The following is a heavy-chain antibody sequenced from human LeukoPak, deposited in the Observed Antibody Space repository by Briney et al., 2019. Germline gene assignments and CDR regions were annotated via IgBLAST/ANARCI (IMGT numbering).Heavy chain of an antibody. Sequence: GGSLRLSCAASGFTFSSYSMNWVRQAPGKGLEWVSTITNSGGSTYYVDSVKGRFTISRDNSKNTLYLQMNSLRAEDTAKYYCTKDYCGKFCSAVWGQGTTVTVSS. J-gene: IGHJ6*02. CDR3: TKDYCGKFCSAV. V-gene: IGHV3-23*01. CDR2: ITNSGGST. CDR1: GFTFSSYS. D-gene: IGHD3-9*01.